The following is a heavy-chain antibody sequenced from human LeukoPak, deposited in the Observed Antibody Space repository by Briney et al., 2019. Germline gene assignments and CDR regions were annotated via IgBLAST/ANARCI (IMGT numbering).Heavy chain of an antibody. CDR1: GYTFTGYY. CDR2: INPNSGGT. CDR3: ARASQDYYDSSDRGYFDH. D-gene: IGHD3-22*01. Sequence: ASVKVSCKASGYTFTGYYMHWVRQAPGQGLEWMGRINPNSGGTNYAQKFQGRVTLTRDRSISTAYMELSSLRSDDTAVYYCARASQDYYDSSDRGYFDHWGQGTQVTVSS. V-gene: IGHV1-2*06. J-gene: IGHJ4*02.